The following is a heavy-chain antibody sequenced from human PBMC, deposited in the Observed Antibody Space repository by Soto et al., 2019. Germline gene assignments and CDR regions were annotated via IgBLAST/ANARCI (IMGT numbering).Heavy chain of an antibody. D-gene: IGHD3-9*01. CDR1: GDSIRRGTYY. CDR3: ASSTGSISYLDY. CDR2: VYYSGST. V-gene: IGHV4-39*02. Sequence: SETLSLTSSVSGDSIRRGTYYWAWIRQPPGKGLEWIGSVYYSGSTYYNPSLKSRVTISIDTSENHFSLELNSVTAADTAVYYCASSTGSISYLDYWGQGTLVTVSS. J-gene: IGHJ4*02.